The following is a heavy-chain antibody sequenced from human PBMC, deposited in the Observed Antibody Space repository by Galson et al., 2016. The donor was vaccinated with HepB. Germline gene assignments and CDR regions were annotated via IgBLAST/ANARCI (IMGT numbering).Heavy chain of an antibody. CDR1: GGSISSGPYS. CDR2: MYHSGSS. V-gene: IGHV4-30-2*02. Sequence: TLSLTCAVSGGSISSGPYSWSWIRQPPGKGLEWIGYMYHSGSSQYNPSLKSRVTISVDKLKNQFSLRLSSVTAADTAVYYCARSGSYSHWNFDLWGRGTLVTVSS. J-gene: IGHJ2*01. D-gene: IGHD1-26*01. CDR3: ARSGSYSHWNFDL.